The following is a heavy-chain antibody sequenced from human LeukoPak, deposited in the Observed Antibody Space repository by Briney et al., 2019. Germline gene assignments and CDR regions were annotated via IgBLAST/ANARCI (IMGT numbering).Heavy chain of an antibody. J-gene: IGHJ4*02. D-gene: IGHD3-16*02. CDR2: INPNSGGT. V-gene: IGHV1-2*02. Sequence: GASVKVSCKASGYTFTGYYMHWVRQAPGQGLEWVGWINPNSGGTNYAQKFQGRVTMTRDTSISTAYMELSRLRSDDTAVYYCARVVGNYVWGSYRPEGCFDSWGQGTLVTVSS. CDR3: ARVVGNYVWGSYRPEGCFDS. CDR1: GYTFTGYY.